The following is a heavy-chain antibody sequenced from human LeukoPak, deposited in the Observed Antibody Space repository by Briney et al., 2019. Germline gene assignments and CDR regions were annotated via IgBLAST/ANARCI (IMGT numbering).Heavy chain of an antibody. D-gene: IGHD3-10*01. CDR1: GYTFNNYG. CDR3: ARDSSGSYYTYYYYYMDV. Sequence: ASVKVSCKASGYTFNNYGITWVRQAPGQGLEWMGWISGYNGNTNYAQKLQGRVTMTTDTSTSTAYMELRSLRSDDTAVYYCARDSSGSYYTYYYYYMDVWGKGTTVTVSS. CDR2: ISGYNGNT. V-gene: IGHV1-18*01. J-gene: IGHJ6*03.